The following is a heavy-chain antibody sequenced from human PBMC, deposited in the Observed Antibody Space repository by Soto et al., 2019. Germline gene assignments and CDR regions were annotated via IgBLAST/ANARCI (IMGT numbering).Heavy chain of an antibody. CDR1: GFTFSGSA. CDR2: IRNKANSYAT. J-gene: IGHJ4*02. CDR3: TRSSSGWYASIDF. D-gene: IGHD6-19*01. Sequence: EVQLVESGGGLVQPGGSLKLSCVASGFTFSGSAMHWVRQASVKGLEWVGRIRNKANSYATAYAASVKGRFIISRDDSENTVYLQMNSLKTEDTAVYYCTRSSSGWYASIDFWGQGTLVTVSS. V-gene: IGHV3-73*01.